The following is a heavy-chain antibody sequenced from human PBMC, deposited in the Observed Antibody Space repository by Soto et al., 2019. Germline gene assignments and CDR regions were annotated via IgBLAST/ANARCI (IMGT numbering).Heavy chain of an antibody. CDR2: IYFTGTT. CDR3: ARDWGSSGWPN. D-gene: IGHD6-19*01. Sequence: TLSLTCTVSGHSLSSGGYYWSWIRQHPGKGLEWVGYIYFTGTTLYNPSLKSRLAISVDTSKSQFSLKLTSVTAADTAVYYCARDWGSSGWPNWGQGVLVTVSS. CDR1: GHSLSSGGYY. J-gene: IGHJ4*02. V-gene: IGHV4-31*03.